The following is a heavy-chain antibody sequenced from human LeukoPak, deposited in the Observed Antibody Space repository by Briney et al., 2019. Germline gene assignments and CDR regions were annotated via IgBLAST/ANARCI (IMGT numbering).Heavy chain of an antibody. CDR1: GGSFSGYY. CDR2: INHSGST. J-gene: IGHJ4*02. D-gene: IGHD5-18*01. CDR3: ARDSTGYGYEEWY. Sequence: PSETLSLTCAVYGGSFSGYYWSWIRQPPGKGLEWIGGINHSGSTNYNPSLKSRVTISVDTSKNQFSLKLSSVTAADTALYYCARDSTGYGYEEWYWGQGTLVTVSS. V-gene: IGHV4-34*01.